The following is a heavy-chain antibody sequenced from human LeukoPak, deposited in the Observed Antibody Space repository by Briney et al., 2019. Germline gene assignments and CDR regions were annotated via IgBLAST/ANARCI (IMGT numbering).Heavy chain of an antibody. CDR2: ISAYNGST. J-gene: IGHJ6*03. CDR3: ARAGISAYYYYMDV. D-gene: IGHD6-25*01. Sequence: ASVKVSCKASGYTFTSYGISWVRQAPGQGLEWMGWISAYNGSTNYAQKLQGRVTMTTDTSTSTAYMELRSLRSDDAAVYYCARAGISAYYYYMDVWGKGTTVTVSS. CDR1: GYTFTSYG. V-gene: IGHV1-18*01.